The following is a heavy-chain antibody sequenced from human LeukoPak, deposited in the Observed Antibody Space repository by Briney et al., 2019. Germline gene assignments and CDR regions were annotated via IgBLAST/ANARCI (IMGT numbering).Heavy chain of an antibody. CDR2: MNPNSGNT. CDR3: ARGEGSLGLWLQDY. Sequence: GASVKVPCKASGYTFTSYDINWVRQATGQGLEWMGWMNPNSGNTGYAQKFQGRVTMTRNTSISTAYMELSSLRSEDTAVYYCARGEGSLGLWLQDYWGQGTLVTVSS. CDR1: GYTFTSYD. J-gene: IGHJ4*02. D-gene: IGHD5-18*01. V-gene: IGHV1-8*01.